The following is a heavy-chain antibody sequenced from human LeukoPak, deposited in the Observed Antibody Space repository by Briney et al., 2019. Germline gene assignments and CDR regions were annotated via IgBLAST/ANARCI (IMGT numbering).Heavy chain of an antibody. CDR1: GFTFSTYW. V-gene: IGHV3-74*01. D-gene: IGHD4-23*01. Sequence: GGSLRLSCAASGFTFSTYWMHWVRQAPGKGLVWVSRINSDGSSTSYADSVKGRFTISRDNAKNTLYLQMNSLRAEDTAVYYCTRVGDYGGNWAWYFDLWGRGTLVTVSS. CDR2: INSDGSST. J-gene: IGHJ2*01. CDR3: TRVGDYGGNWAWYFDL.